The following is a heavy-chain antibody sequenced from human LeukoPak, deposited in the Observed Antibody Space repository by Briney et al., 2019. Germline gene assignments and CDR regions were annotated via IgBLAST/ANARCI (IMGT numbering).Heavy chain of an antibody. J-gene: IGHJ2*01. Sequence: SETLSLTCTVSGGSISSYYWSWIRQPPGKGLEWIGYIYYSGSTNYNPSLKSRVTISVDTSKNQFSLKLSSVTAADTAVYYCARHYPVAERWYFDLWGRGTLVTISS. CDR2: IYYSGST. V-gene: IGHV4-59*08. CDR1: GGSISSYY. CDR3: ARHYPVAERWYFDL. D-gene: IGHD6-19*01.